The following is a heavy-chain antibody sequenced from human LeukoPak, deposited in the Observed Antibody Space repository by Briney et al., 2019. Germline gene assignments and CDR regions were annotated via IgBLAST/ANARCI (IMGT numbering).Heavy chain of an antibody. CDR3: AREDWHYAN. CDR1: GYTFSDYH. D-gene: IGHD1-7*01. Sequence: ASVKVSCKASGYTFSDYHIHWVRQAPGRGLEWMGRIYPDSGGTNYAQKFQGRVTMTRDTSISTAYMELSRLRSDDTAIYYCAREDWHYANWGQGTLVTVSS. J-gene: IGHJ4*02. CDR2: IYPDSGGT. V-gene: IGHV1-2*02.